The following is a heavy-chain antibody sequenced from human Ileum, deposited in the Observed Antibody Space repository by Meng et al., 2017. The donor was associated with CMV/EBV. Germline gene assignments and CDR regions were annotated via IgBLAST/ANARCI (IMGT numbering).Heavy chain of an antibody. Sequence: ASVKVSCKASGYTFTGFYMHWVRQAPGQGLEWMGWINPNSGDTKYAEKFQGRVTMTRDTSMSTVYMDLSRLGSGDTAVYYCARDLNGGALTWDILNDYAMDVWGQGTTVTVSS. CDR3: ARDLNGGALTWDILNDYAMDV. CDR1: GYTFTGFY. CDR2: INPNSGDT. J-gene: IGHJ6*02. V-gene: IGHV1-2*02. D-gene: IGHD2-15*01.